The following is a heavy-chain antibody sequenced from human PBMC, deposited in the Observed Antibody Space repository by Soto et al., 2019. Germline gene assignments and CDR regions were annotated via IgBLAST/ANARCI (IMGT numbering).Heavy chain of an antibody. J-gene: IGHJ4*02. CDR1: GYTLTELS. V-gene: IGHV1-24*01. CDR2: FDPEDGET. Sequence: ASVKVSCKVSGYTLTELSMHWVRQAPGKGLEWMGGFDPEDGETIYAQKFQGRVTMTEDTSTDTAYMELSSLRSEDTAVYYCATADGLGGGSPNFDYWGQGTLVTVSS. CDR3: ATADGLGGGSPNFDY. D-gene: IGHD2-15*01.